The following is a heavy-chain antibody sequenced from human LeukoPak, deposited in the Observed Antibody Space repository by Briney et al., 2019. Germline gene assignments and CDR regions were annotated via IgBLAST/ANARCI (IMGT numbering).Heavy chain of an antibody. CDR1: GFTFSSYA. CDR2: ISGSGGST. J-gene: IGHJ6*02. Sequence: GGSLRLSCAASGFTFSSYAMSWVRQAPGKGLEWVSAISGSGGSTYYADSVKGRFTISRDNSKNTLYLQMNSLRAEDTAVYYCAKYEGLWFGELSLDGMDVWGQGTTVTVSS. CDR3: AKYEGLWFGELSLDGMDV. D-gene: IGHD3-10*01. V-gene: IGHV3-23*01.